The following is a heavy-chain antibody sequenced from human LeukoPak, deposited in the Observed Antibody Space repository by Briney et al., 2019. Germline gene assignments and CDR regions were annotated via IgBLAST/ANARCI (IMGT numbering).Heavy chain of an antibody. V-gene: IGHV1-46*01. D-gene: IGHD3-22*01. J-gene: IGHJ4*02. Sequence: ASVKVSCKASGYTFSSYAMHWVRQAPGQGLEWMGIINPSGGSTSYAQKFQGRVTMTRDTSTSTVYMELSSLRSEDTAVYYCASSYDSSGYHYWGQGTLVTVSS. CDR1: GYTFSSYA. CDR3: ASSYDSSGYHY. CDR2: INPSGGST.